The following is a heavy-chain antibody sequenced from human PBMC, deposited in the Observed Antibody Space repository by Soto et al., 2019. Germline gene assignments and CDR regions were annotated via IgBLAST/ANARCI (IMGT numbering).Heavy chain of an antibody. CDR3: VRHILGYCSGGSCLLHSIGMDV. Sequence: GESLKPSCHGPGYSFTSYWICWVRQLPGKGLEWGGTFYPGDSDTSYRQPFQGQVTISADKSISTAYLQWSSLKASDTAMYYCVRHILGYCSGGSCLLHSIGMDVWVQGTTVSVSS. CDR2: FYPGDSDT. CDR1: GYSFTSYW. J-gene: IGHJ6*02. V-gene: IGHV5-51*01. D-gene: IGHD2-15*01.